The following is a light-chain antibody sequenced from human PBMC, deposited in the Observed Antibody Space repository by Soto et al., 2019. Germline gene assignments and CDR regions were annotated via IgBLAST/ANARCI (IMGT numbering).Light chain of an antibody. V-gene: IGKV3-11*01. CDR1: QSLDNY. J-gene: IGKJ4*01. CDR2: DAS. CDR3: QKRGHWPS. Sequence: EIVLTQSPATLSLSPGERATLSCRASQSLDNYLAWYQHKPGQAPRLLIYDASTRATDIPARFSGSGSGTDFTLTISSLEPEDLAVYYCQKRGHWPSFGGGTKVEIK.